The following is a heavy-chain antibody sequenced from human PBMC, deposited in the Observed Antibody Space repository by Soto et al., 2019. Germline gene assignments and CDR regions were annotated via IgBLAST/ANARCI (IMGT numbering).Heavy chain of an antibody. D-gene: IGHD6-19*01. V-gene: IGHV1-69*13. CDR1: GGTYSSYA. CDR3: ATGSNGWEFDD. CDR2: IIPIFGTA. J-gene: IGHJ4*02. Sequence: SSVQLSCKASGGTYSSYAISWVRQAPGQGLEWMGGIIPIFGTANYAQKFQGRVTMTADESTSTAYMELSSLRSEDTAGDYCATGSNGWEFDDWGQGTMGT.